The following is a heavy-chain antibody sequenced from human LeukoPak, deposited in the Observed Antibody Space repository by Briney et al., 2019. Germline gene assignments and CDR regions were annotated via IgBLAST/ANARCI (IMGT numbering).Heavy chain of an antibody. V-gene: IGHV3-30*02. J-gene: IGHJ3*02. CDR2: IRFDRSNK. CDR1: GFTFSNYG. CDR3: ARVRGSSSRNAFDT. Sequence: GGSLRLPCAASGFTFSNYGVHWVRQAPGKGLEWVSFIRFDRSNKYYADSVKGRFTISRDSSKNTLYLQMNSLRAEDTAVYYCARVRGSSSRNAFDTWGQGTMVTVSS. D-gene: IGHD6-13*01.